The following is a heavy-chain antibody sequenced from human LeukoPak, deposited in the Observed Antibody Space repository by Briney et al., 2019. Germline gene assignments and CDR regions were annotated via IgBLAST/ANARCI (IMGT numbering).Heavy chain of an antibody. Sequence: ASVKVSCKASGYTFTSYYMHWVRQAPGQGLEWMGIINPSGGSTSYAQKFQGRVTMTEDTSTDTAYMELSSLRSEDTAVYYCATVPFFWSGYSVAVINDYWGQGTLVTVSS. D-gene: IGHD3-3*01. V-gene: IGHV1-46*01. CDR2: INPSGGST. CDR3: ATVPFFWSGYSVAVINDY. J-gene: IGHJ4*02. CDR1: GYTFTSYY.